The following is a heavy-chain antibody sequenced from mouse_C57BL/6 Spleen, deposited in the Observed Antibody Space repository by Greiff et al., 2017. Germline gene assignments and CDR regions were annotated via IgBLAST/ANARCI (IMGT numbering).Heavy chain of an antibody. CDR2: INPSTGGT. Sequence: VHVKQSGPELVKPGASVKISCKASGYSFTGYYMNWVKQSPEKSLEWIGEINPSTGGTTYNQKFKAKATLTVDKSSSTAYMQLKSLTSEDSAVYYCARSGGYPYYYAMDYWGQGTSVTVSS. V-gene: IGHV1-42*01. CDR1: GYSFTGYY. D-gene: IGHD2-2*01. J-gene: IGHJ4*01. CDR3: ARSGGYPYYYAMDY.